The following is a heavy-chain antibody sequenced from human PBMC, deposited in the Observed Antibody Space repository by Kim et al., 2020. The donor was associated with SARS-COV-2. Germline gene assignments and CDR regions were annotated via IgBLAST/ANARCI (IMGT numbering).Heavy chain of an antibody. V-gene: IGHV3-13*04. J-gene: IGHJ4*02. CDR3: ARGLRSSGYSLDY. Sequence: GGSLRLSCAASGFTFSSYDMHWVRQATGKGLEWVSAIGTAGDTYYPGSVKGRFTISRENAKNSLYLQMNSLRAGDTAVYYCARGLRSSGYSLDYWGQGTLVTVSS. D-gene: IGHD3-22*01. CDR1: GFTFSSYD. CDR2: IGTAGDT.